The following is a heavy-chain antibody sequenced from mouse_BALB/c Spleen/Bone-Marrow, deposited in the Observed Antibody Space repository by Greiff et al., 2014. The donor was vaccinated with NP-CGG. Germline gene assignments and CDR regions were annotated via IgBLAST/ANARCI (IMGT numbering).Heavy chain of an antibody. V-gene: IGHV5-17*02. CDR3: ARAGMDY. CDR1: GFTFSSFG. J-gene: IGHJ4*01. D-gene: IGHD3-3*01. CDR2: ISSGSSXX. Sequence: EVQVVESGGGLVQTGGSRKLSCAASGFTFSSFGMHWVRQAPEKGLEWVAYISSGSSXXXYXDXVKXXFTISRDNPKNTLFLQMTSLGSEDTAMYYCARAGMDYWGQGTSVTVSS.